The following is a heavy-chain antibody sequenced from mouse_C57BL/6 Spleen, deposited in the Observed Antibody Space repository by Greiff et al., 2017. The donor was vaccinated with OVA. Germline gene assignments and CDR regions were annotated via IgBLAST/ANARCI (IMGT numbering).Heavy chain of an antibody. V-gene: IGHV1-50*01. J-gene: IGHJ2*01. Sequence: QVQLQQPGAELVKPGASVKLSCKASGYTFTSYWMQWVKQRPGQGLEWIGEIDPSDSYTNYNQKFKGKATLTVDTSSSTAYMQRSSLTSEDSAVYYCASRDGYCDYWGQGTTLTVSS. CDR3: ASRDGYCDY. D-gene: IGHD2-3*01. CDR1: GYTFTSYW. CDR2: IDPSDSYT.